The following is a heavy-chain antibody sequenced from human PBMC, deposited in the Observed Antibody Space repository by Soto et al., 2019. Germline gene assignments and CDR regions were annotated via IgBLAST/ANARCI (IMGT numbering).Heavy chain of an antibody. CDR2: IIPIFGTA. CDR3: ARGPYCSSTSCYTSGHIDC. D-gene: IGHD2-2*02. Sequence: ASVKVSCKASGGTFSSYAISWVRQAPGQGLEWMGGIIPIFGTANYAQKFQGRVTITADESTSTAYMELNSLRAEDPALYYCARGPYCSSTSCYTSGHIDCWGQGTLVTVSS. J-gene: IGHJ4*02. V-gene: IGHV1-69*13. CDR1: GGTFSSYA.